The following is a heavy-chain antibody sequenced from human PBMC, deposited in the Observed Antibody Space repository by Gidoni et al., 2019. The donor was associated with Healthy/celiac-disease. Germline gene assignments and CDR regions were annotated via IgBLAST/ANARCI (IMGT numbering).Heavy chain of an antibody. CDR1: GFTFSSYS. V-gene: IGHV3-48*02. D-gene: IGHD6-19*01. J-gene: IGHJ4*02. CDR3: ARSSSGWYSYYFDY. Sequence: EVQLVESGGGLVQPGGSLRLSCAASGFTFSSYSMNWVRQAPGKGLEWVSYISSSSSTIYYADSVKGRFTISRDNAKNSLYLQMNSLRDEDTAVYYCARSSSGWYSYYFDYWGQGTLVTVSS. CDR2: ISSSSSTI.